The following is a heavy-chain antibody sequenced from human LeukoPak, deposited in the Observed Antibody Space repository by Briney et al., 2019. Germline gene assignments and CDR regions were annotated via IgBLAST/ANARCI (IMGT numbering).Heavy chain of an antibody. Sequence: SETLSLTCAVYGGSFSGYYWSWIRQPPGKGLEWIGEINHSGSTNYNPSLKSRVTISVDTSKNQFSLKLSSVTAADTAVYYCARDRYYDSSGYYTAVYYYYMDVWGKGTTVTISS. V-gene: IGHV4-34*01. D-gene: IGHD3-22*01. CDR3: ARDRYYDSSGYYTAVYYYYMDV. J-gene: IGHJ6*03. CDR2: INHSGST. CDR1: GGSFSGYY.